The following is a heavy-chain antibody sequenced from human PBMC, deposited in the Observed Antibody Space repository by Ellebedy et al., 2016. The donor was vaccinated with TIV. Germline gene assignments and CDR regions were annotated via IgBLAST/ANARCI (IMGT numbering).Heavy chain of an antibody. V-gene: IGHV1-46*01. CDR2: INPSGGST. D-gene: IGHD3-10*01. Sequence: AASVKVSCKASGYTFTSYYMHWVRQAPGLGLEWMGIINPSGGSTSYAQKFQGRITVTRDTSTSTLYMELSSLRSEDTAVYYCARSTVRGKYYFDYWGQGTLVTASS. J-gene: IGHJ4*02. CDR1: GYTFTSYY. CDR3: ARSTVRGKYYFDY.